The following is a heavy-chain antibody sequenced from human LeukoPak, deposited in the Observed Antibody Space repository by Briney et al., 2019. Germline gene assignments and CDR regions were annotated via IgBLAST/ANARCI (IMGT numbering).Heavy chain of an antibody. J-gene: IGHJ4*02. V-gene: IGHV1-46*01. D-gene: IGHD2-21*02. CDR2: INPSGGST. CDR1: GYTFTSYD. Sequence: ASVKVSCKASGYTFTSYDMHWVRQAPGQGLEWMGIINPSGGSTSYAQKFQGRVTMTRDTSTSTVYMELSSLRSEDTAVYYCAREGHIVVVTASDPYYLDYWGQGTLVTVSS. CDR3: AREGHIVVVTASDPYYLDY.